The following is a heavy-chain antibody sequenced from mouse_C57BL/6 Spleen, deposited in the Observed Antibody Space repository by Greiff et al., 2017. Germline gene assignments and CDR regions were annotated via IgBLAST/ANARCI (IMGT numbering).Heavy chain of an antibody. CDR1: GYAFSSSW. D-gene: IGHD1-1*01. CDR2: IYPGDGDT. J-gene: IGHJ1*03. Sequence: QVQLQQSGPELVKPGASVKISCKASGYAFSSSWMNWVKQRPGKGLEWIGRIYPGDGDTNYNGKFKGKATLTADKSSSTAYMQLSSLTSADSAVYFCARPVTTVVRYFDVWGTGTTVTVSS. V-gene: IGHV1-82*01. CDR3: ARPVTTVVRYFDV.